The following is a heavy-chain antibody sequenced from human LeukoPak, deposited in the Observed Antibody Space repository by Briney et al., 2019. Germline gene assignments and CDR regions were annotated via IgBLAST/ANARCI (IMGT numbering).Heavy chain of an antibody. D-gene: IGHD4-17*01. J-gene: IGHJ4*02. CDR1: GFTFSSYT. CDR2: ISSSSSYI. Sequence: GGSLRLSCAASGFTFSSYTMNWVRQAPGKGLEWVSSISSSSSYIYYTDSVKGRFTISRDNAKNSLYLQMNSLRAEDTAVYYCASDRRTMTTRDYWGQGSLVTVSS. CDR3: ASDRRTMTTRDY. V-gene: IGHV3-21*01.